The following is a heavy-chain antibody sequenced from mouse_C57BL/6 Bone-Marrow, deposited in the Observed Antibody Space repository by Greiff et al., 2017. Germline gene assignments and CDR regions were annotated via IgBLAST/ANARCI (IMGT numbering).Heavy chain of an antibody. J-gene: IGHJ2*01. Sequence: VQLQQSGPELVKPGASVKISCKASGYSFTDYNMNWVKQSNGKSLEWIGVINPNYGTTSYNQKFKGKATLTVDQSSSTAYMQLNSLTSEDSAVDDGAGSEVYDYDGFDYWGQGTTLTVSS. CDR1: GYSFTDYN. D-gene: IGHD2-4*01. CDR3: AGSEVYDYDGFDY. V-gene: IGHV1-39*01. CDR2: INPNYGTT.